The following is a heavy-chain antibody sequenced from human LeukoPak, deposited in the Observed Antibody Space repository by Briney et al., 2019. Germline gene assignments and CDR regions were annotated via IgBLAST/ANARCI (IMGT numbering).Heavy chain of an antibody. D-gene: IGHD6-19*01. CDR1: GFTFSSHA. V-gene: IGHV3-23*01. J-gene: IGHJ4*02. CDR3: AKARGYNSKEGDY. Sequence: PGGSLRLSCAASGFTFSSHAMNWVRQAPGKGLEWVSALSGSGGTTYYADSVKGRFTISRDNSKNTLYLQMNSLRAEDTAVYYCAKARGYNSKEGDYWGEGTLVTVSS. CDR2: LSGSGGTT.